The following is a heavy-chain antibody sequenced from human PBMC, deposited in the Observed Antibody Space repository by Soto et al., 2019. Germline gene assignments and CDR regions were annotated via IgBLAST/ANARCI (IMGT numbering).Heavy chain of an antibody. J-gene: IGHJ5*02. CDR1: GGSISSSPYY. V-gene: IGHV4-39*07. CDR2: IYYSGST. D-gene: IGHD3-16*01. Sequence: SETLSLTCNVSGGSISSSPYYWGWIRQPPGKGLEWIGTIYYSGSTRYNPSLKSRVTISVDTSKNQFSLRLSSVTAADTAVYYCARGLTMGQLPSHFDHWGQGTLVTVSS. CDR3: ARGLTMGQLPSHFDH.